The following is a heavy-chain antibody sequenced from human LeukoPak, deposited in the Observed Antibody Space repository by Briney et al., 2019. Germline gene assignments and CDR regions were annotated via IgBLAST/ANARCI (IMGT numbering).Heavy chain of an antibody. V-gene: IGHV3-23*01. D-gene: IGHD5-24*01. J-gene: IGHJ3*01. CDR3: AKDIQLST. CDR2: ISFSGEST. CDR1: GFTFSNSA. Sequence: GGSLTLSCAASGFTFSNSAMTWVRQAPGKGLEWVSLISFSGESTFYAESVKGRFTIARDNSKDSLYLQMNSLRAEDTAIYYCAKDIQLSTWGLGTMVTVSS.